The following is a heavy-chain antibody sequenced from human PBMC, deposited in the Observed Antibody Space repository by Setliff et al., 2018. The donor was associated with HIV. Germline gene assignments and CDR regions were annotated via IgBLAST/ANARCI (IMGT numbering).Heavy chain of an antibody. CDR1: GGSMGSHY. CDR2: IHYTGIS. D-gene: IGHD3-22*01. Sequence: SETLSLTCVISGGSMGSHYWSWIRQSPGKGLEWIGNIHYTGISDINPSLKRRATISLDRPKIQFSLKLSSVTAADTAVYYCATRAIVVIPDYWGQGTLVTVSS. J-gene: IGHJ4*02. V-gene: IGHV4-59*11. CDR3: ATRAIVVIPDY.